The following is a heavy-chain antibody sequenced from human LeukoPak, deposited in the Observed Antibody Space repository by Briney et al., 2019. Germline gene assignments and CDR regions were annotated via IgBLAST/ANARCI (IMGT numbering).Heavy chain of an antibody. J-gene: IGHJ4*02. V-gene: IGHV3-23*01. CDR3: ANGNGQRFLEWLHETYFVY. CDR2: ISASGDST. D-gene: IGHD3-3*01. CDR1: EFTFSSYA. Sequence: PGGSLRLSCAASEFTFSSYAMQWVRQAPGKGLEWVSGISASGDSTRYAESVKGRFTISRDNSKNTLYLLMNSLRAEDTAVYYCANGNGQRFLEWLHETYFVYWGQGTLVSVSS.